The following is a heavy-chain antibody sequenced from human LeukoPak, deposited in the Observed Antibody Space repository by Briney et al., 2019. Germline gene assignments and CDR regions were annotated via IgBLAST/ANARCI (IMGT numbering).Heavy chain of an antibody. CDR2: ISDSGNT. V-gene: IGHV4-39*01. CDR1: GFTFSSYS. CDR3: ARQGDGGRAYDH. J-gene: IGHJ4*02. Sequence: GSLRLSCAASGFTFSSYSMNWIRQPPGKGLEWIGTISDSGNTYSNPSLRRRFTISVDTSKNQFSLQLTSVTAADSAVYYCARQGDGGRAYDHWDQGTLVTVSS. D-gene: IGHD4-23*01.